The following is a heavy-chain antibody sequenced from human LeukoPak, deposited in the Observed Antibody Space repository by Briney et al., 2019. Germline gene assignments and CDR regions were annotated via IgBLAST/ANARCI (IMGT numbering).Heavy chain of an antibody. D-gene: IGHD3-3*01. CDR1: GFTFSSYS. CDR2: ISSSSSYI. J-gene: IGHJ5*02. Sequence: GGSLRLSCAASGFTFSSYSMNWVRQAPGKGLEWVSPISSSSSYIYYADSVKGRFTISRDNAKNSLYLQMNSLRAEDTAVYYCAREGWVNPLAFGCFAPWAQGPLVPVPS. V-gene: IGHV3-21*01. CDR3: AREGWVNPLAFGCFAP.